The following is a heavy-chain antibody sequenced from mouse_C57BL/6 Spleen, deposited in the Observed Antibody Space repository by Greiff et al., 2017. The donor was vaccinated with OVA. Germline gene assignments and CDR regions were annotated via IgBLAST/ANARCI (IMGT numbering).Heavy chain of an antibody. V-gene: IGHV2-2*01. J-gene: IGHJ1*03. Sequence: VQLQQSGPGLVQPSQSLSITCTVSGFSLTSYGVHWVRQSPGKGLEWLGVIWSGGSTAYNAAFISRLSISKDNAKSQVFFKMNSLQADDTAIYYCARNRRPYWYFDVWGTGTTVTVSS. CDR3: ARNRRPYWYFDV. CDR1: GFSLTSYG. CDR2: IWSGGST.